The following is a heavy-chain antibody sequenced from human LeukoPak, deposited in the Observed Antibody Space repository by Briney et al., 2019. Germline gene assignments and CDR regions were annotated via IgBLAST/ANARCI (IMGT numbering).Heavy chain of an antibody. CDR2: ISYDGSDK. J-gene: IGHJ4*02. CDR3: ARACRDYYYSSGYYDY. Sequence: GGSLRLSCAASGFTFSTYAVHWVRQAPGKGLEWGALISYDGSDKYYADSVKGRFTISRDNSKNTLYLQMNSLRAEDTAVYYCARACRDYYYSSGYYDYWGQGTLVTVSS. D-gene: IGHD3-22*01. V-gene: IGHV3-30-3*01. CDR1: GFTFSTYA.